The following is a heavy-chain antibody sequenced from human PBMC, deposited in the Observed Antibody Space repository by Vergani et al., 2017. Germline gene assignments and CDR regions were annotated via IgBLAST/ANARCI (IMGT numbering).Heavy chain of an antibody. CDR3: ATKSCGTPGCQIGYFRE. CDR2: ISYDGTQK. Sequence: QVHLVESGGGVVQPGRSLRLSCVVSGFTSSYYGMHWVRPAPGKGLEWVAVISYDGTQKYYADSVKGRFTISRDNSKNTLYLQMNSLRTEDTAVYYCATKSCGTPGCQIGYFREWGQGTLVTVSS. CDR1: GFTSSYYG. V-gene: IGHV3-30*03. J-gene: IGHJ4*02. D-gene: IGHD1-1*01.